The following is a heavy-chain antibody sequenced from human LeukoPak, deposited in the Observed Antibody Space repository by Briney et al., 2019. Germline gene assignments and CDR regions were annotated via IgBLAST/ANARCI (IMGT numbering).Heavy chain of an antibody. V-gene: IGHV3-23*01. CDR1: GFTFSSYA. J-gene: IGHJ3*02. D-gene: IGHD2-8*01. CDR3: AKDRLYCTNSVCSPPDAFDI. Sequence: RGSLRLSCAASGFTFSSYAMSWVRQAPGKGLEWVSAISGSGGSTYYADSVKGRFTISRDNSKNTLYLQMNSLRAEDTAVYYCAKDRLYCTNSVCSPPDAFDIWGQGTMVTVSS. CDR2: ISGSGGST.